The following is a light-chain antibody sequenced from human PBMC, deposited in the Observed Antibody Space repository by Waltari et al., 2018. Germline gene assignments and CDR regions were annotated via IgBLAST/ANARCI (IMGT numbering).Light chain of an antibody. CDR2: EVS. V-gene: IGLV2-14*01. Sequence: QSALPQPASVSGSPGQSITISCTGTSSDVGGYNYVSWYQQHPGKAPKLMISEVSNRPSGVSNRFSGSKSGNTASLTISGLQAEDEADYYCSSYTSISTVVFGGGTKVTVL. CDR3: SSYTSISTVV. CDR1: SSDVGGYNY. J-gene: IGLJ3*02.